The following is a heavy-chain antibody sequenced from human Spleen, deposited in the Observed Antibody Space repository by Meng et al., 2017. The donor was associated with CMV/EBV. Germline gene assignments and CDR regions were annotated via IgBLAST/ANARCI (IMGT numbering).Heavy chain of an antibody. CDR1: GGSMSSGNYY. J-gene: IGHJ4*02. D-gene: IGHD2-21*01. CDR2: IHHSGSA. CDR3: ASFDHIPRRNYFDY. V-gene: IGHV4-30-4*01. Sequence: QVQRQEAGPGPVEPSQTLSLTCTVSGGSMSSGNYYWSWIRQPPGKGLEWIGYIHHSGSAYYNPSLKSRVSISVDTSKNQFSLNLNSMTAADTAVYYCASFDHIPRRNYFDYWGQGTLVTVSS.